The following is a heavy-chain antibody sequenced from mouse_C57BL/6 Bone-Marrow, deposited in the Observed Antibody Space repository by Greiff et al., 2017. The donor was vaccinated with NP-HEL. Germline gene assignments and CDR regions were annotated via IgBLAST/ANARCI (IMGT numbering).Heavy chain of an antibody. D-gene: IGHD1-1*01. J-gene: IGHJ1*03. CDR3: THYGWYFDV. Sequence: EVQLQQSGAELVRPGASVKLSCTASGFNIKDDYMHWVKQRPEQGLEWIGWIDPENGDTEYASKFQGKATITEDTSSNTAYLQLSSLTSEDTAVYYCTHYGWYFDVWGTGTTVTVSS. CDR2: IDPENGDT. CDR1: GFNIKDDY. V-gene: IGHV14-4*01.